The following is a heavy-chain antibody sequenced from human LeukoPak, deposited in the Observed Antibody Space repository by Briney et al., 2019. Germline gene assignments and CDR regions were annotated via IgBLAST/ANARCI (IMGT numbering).Heavy chain of an antibody. D-gene: IGHD6-6*01. CDR1: GGSFSGYY. V-gene: IGHV4-34*01. CDR3: AGGIAARIRRPDY. CDR2: INHSGST. Sequence: SETLSLTCAVYGGSFSGYYWSWIRQPPGRGLEWIGEINHSGSTNYNPSLKSRVTISVDTSKNQFSLKLSSVTAAEMAVYYCAGGIAARIRRPDYWGQGTLVTVSS. J-gene: IGHJ4*02.